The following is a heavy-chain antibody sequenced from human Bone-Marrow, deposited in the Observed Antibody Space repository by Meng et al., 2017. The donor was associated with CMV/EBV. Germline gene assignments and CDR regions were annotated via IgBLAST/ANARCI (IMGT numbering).Heavy chain of an antibody. D-gene: IGHD3-3*01. J-gene: IGHJ6*02. V-gene: IGHV1-2*02. Sequence: ASVKVSCKASGYTFTSYYMHWVRQAPGQGLEWMGWINPNSGGTNYAQKFQGRVTMTRDTSISTAYMELSRLRSDDTAVYYCARGSPYYDFWSGYFNYYGMDVWGQGTTVTVSS. CDR3: ARGSPYYDFWSGYFNYYGMDV. CDR1: GYTFTSYY. CDR2: INPNSGGT.